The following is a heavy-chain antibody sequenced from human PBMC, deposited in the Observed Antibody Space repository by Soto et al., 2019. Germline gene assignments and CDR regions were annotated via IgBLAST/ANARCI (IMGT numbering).Heavy chain of an antibody. CDR1: GFTFSSYA. D-gene: IGHD2-8*01. Sequence: EVQLLESGGGLVQPGGSLRLSCAASGFTFSSYAMSWVRQAPGKGLEWVSALSGSGDTTYYADSVKGRFTISRDNSKNMLYLQMNSLKAEDPALYSFASPPMVWYFNPWGRGTLVPFPS. J-gene: IGHJ2*01. CDR2: LSGSGDTT. CDR3: ASPPMVWYFNP. V-gene: IGHV3-23*01.